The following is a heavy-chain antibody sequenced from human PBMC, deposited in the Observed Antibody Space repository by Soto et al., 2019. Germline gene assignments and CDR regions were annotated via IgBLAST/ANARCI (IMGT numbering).Heavy chain of an antibody. Sequence: GGSLRLSCAASGFTFSSYAMSWVRQAPGKGLEWVSAISGSGGSTYYADSVKGRFTISRDNSKNTLYLQMNSLRAEDTAVYYCAKDLVITIFGVVSAFDYWGQGTLVTVSS. CDR3: AKDLVITIFGVVSAFDY. J-gene: IGHJ4*02. CDR1: GFTFSSYA. V-gene: IGHV3-23*01. D-gene: IGHD3-3*01. CDR2: ISGSGGST.